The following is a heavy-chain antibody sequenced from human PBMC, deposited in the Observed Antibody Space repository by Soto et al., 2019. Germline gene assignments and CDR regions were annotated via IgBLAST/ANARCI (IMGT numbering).Heavy chain of an antibody. CDR2: ISYDGSNK. CDR3: AKDVAAAGTLASFDY. V-gene: IGHV3-30*18. CDR1: GFTFSSYC. D-gene: IGHD6-13*01. Sequence: QVQLVESGGGVVQPGRSLRLSCAASGFTFSSYCMHWVRQAPGKGLEWVAVISYDGSNKYYADSVKGRFTISRDNSKNTLYLQMNSLRAEDTAVYYCAKDVAAAGTLASFDYWGQGTLVTVSS. J-gene: IGHJ4*02.